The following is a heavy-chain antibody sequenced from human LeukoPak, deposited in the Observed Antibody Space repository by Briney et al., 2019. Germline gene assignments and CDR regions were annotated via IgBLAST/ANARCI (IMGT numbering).Heavy chain of an antibody. Sequence: GGSLRLSCAASGFTFSDYYMTWIRRAPGKELEWVPYISSSSGFTKYADSVRGRFTISRDNAKNSLYLQMNTLRVDDTAVYYCARGSPPGDWGQGTLVTVSS. CDR2: ISSSSGFT. CDR1: GFTFSDYY. CDR3: ARGSPPGD. D-gene: IGHD3-16*01. J-gene: IGHJ4*02. V-gene: IGHV3-11*05.